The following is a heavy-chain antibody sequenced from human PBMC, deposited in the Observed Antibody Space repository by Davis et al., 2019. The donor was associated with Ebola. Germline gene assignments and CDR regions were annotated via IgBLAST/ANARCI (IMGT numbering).Heavy chain of an antibody. J-gene: IGHJ6*02. CDR3: ARDLAGDGMDV. Sequence: SVKVSCKASGGTFSSYAISWVRQAPGQGLEWMGRIIPILGIANYAQKLQGRVTITADKSTSTAYMELSSLRSEDTAVYYCARDLAGDGMDVWGQGTTVTVSS. CDR1: GGTFSSYA. D-gene: IGHD3-10*01. V-gene: IGHV1-69*04. CDR2: IIPILGIA.